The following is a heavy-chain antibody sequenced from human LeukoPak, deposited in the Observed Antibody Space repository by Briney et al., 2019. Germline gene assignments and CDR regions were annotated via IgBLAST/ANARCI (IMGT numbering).Heavy chain of an antibody. D-gene: IGHD6-13*01. CDR1: GGTFSSSD. Sequence: SVKVSCKASGGTFSSSDISWVRQAPGQGLEWMGGIIPMFATSNYAQKFQGRVTITADESTSTAYMELSSLRSEDTAVYYCARDRSSWYVSWFDPWGQGTLVTVSS. V-gene: IGHV1-69*01. J-gene: IGHJ5*02. CDR3: ARDRSSWYVSWFDP. CDR2: IIPMFATS.